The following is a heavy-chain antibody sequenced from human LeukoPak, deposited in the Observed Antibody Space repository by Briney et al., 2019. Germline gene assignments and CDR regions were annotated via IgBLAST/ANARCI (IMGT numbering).Heavy chain of an antibody. J-gene: IGHJ5*02. V-gene: IGHV4-39*01. CDR2: IYYSGST. CDR1: GGSISTTYY. D-gene: IGHD3/OR15-3a*01. Sequence: KPSETLSLTCTVSGGSISTTYYWGWIRQPPGKGLEWIGTIYYSGSTYYNPSLKSRFTISVDTSKNQFSLRLNSVTAADTAVYYCARLTYYDFWTAGGWFDPWGQETLVTVSS. CDR3: ARLTYYDFWTAGGWFDP.